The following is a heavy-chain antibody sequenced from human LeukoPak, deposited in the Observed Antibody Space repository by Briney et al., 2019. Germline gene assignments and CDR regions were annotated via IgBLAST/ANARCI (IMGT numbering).Heavy chain of an antibody. Sequence: SETLSLTCTVSGGSISSYYWSWIRQPPGQGLEWIGYILYSGTTTNYNPSLKSRVTISVDTSKNQFSLKLSSVTAADTAVYYCARVGDWNDLVYWGQGTLVTVSS. J-gene: IGHJ4*02. V-gene: IGHV4-59*01. CDR1: GGSISSYY. CDR2: ILYSGTTT. D-gene: IGHD1-1*01. CDR3: ARVGDWNDLVY.